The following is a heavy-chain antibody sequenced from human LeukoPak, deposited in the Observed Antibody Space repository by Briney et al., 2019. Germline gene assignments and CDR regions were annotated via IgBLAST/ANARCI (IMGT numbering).Heavy chain of an antibody. V-gene: IGHV3-20*04. D-gene: IGHD3-9*01. Sequence: GGSLRLSCAASGFTFDDYGMSWVRQAPGKGLEWVSGINWNGGSTGYADSVKGRFTISRDNSKNTLYLQMNSLRAEDTAVYYCARTPNRLRYFDWLHEYYFDYWGQGTLVTVSS. CDR1: GFTFDDYG. CDR2: INWNGGST. J-gene: IGHJ4*02. CDR3: ARTPNRLRYFDWLHEYYFDY.